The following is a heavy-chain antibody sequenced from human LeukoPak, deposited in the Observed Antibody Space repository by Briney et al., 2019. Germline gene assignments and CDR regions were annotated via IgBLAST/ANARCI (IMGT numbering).Heavy chain of an antibody. V-gene: IGHV4-34*01. CDR3: ASFSARAGDAARFDY. CDR2: INHSGST. CDR1: GGSFSGYY. D-gene: IGHD7-27*01. Sequence: SETLSLTCAVYGGSFSGYYWSWIRQPPGKGLEWIGEINHSGSTNYNPSLKSRVTISVDTSKNQFSLKLSSVTAADTAVYYRASFSARAGDAARFDYWGQGTLVTVSS. J-gene: IGHJ4*02.